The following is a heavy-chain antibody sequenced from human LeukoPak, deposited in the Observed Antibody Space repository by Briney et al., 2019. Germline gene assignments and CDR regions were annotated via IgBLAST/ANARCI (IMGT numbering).Heavy chain of an antibody. Sequence: GPTLVKPTQTLTLTCNFSGFSLTSDGVGVGWIRQPPGKALEWLAIVYWDDDKRYRQSLKNRLTITKDTSKNHVVLTMTNMDPVDTATYYCAHGSTNIWLYYYDSWGPGTLVTVSS. D-gene: IGHD3-9*01. CDR1: GFSLTSDGVG. V-gene: IGHV2-5*02. CDR2: VYWDDDK. CDR3: AHGSTNIWLYYYDS. J-gene: IGHJ4*02.